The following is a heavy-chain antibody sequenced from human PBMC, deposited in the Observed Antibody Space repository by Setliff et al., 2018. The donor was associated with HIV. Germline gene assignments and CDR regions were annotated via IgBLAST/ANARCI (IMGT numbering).Heavy chain of an antibody. Sequence: GASVKVSCKASGYPFSGYGISWVRQAPGQGLEWMGWISAYSGDTNYAQKFQGRLTMTTDTSTSTAYMELRSLRSDDTAMYYCARPGGSYGDYGWYLRFRGQGTLVTVSS. CDR2: ISAYSGDT. CDR1: GYPFSGYG. D-gene: IGHD4-17*01. CDR3: ARPGGSYGDYGWYLRF. V-gene: IGHV1-18*01. J-gene: IGHJ4*02.